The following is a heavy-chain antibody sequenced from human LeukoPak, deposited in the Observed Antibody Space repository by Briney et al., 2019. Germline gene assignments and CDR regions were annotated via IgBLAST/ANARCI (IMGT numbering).Heavy chain of an antibody. Sequence: GGSLRLSCEASGFTFSSYAIRWVRQAPGTGLEWVSSIPGSGGATYYADSVRGRFSISRDSSKNTVYLQMNSLRAEDTAVYYCATRNNGCPYHWGQGTLVTVSS. J-gene: IGHJ4*02. D-gene: IGHD5-24*01. V-gene: IGHV3-23*01. CDR2: IPGSGGAT. CDR1: GFTFSSYA. CDR3: ATRNNGCPYH.